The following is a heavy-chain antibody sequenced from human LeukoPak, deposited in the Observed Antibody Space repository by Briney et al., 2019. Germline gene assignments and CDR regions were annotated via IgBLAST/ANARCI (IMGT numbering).Heavy chain of an antibody. Sequence: SVKVSCKASGFTFTSSAMQWVRQARGQRLEWIGWIVVGSGNTNYAQKFQERVTITRDMSTSTAYMELSSLRSEDTAVYYCAAGRELHLTDASDIWGQGTMVTVSS. CDR2: IVVGSGNT. D-gene: IGHD1-26*01. J-gene: IGHJ3*02. V-gene: IGHV1-58*02. CDR1: GFTFTSSA. CDR3: AAGRELHLTDASDI.